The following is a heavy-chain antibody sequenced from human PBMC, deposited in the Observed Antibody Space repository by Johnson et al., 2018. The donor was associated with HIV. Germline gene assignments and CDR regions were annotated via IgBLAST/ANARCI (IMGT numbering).Heavy chain of an antibody. Sequence: VQLVESGGGLVQPGGSLRLSCAASGFTFSSYAMHWVRQAPGKGLEYVSAISSNGGSTYYANSVKGRFTISRDNAKNSLYLQMNSLRAEDTALYYCASRYTVDAFDIWGQGTMVTVSS. CDR2: ISSNGGST. CDR1: GFTFSSYA. V-gene: IGHV3-64*01. CDR3: ASRYTVDAFDI. D-gene: IGHD1-1*01. J-gene: IGHJ3*02.